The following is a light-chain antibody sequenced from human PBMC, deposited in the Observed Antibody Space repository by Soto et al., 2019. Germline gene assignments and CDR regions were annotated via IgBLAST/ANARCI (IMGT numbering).Light chain of an antibody. CDR3: QQYNTYSET. CDR2: KAS. CDR1: QSISSW. J-gene: IGKJ1*01. V-gene: IGKV1-5*03. Sequence: DIQMTQSPSTLSASVGDRVTITCRASQSISSWLAWYQQKPGKAPKLLIYKASSLESGVPSRFSGSGSGTEFTLTISSLQPDDFATYYCQQYNTYSETFGKGTNVEVK.